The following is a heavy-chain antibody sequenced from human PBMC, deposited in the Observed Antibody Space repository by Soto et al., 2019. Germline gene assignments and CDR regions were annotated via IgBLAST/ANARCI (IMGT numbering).Heavy chain of an antibody. D-gene: IGHD3-22*01. CDR1: GGSVSSGGHS. Sequence: QLQLQESGSGLVKPSQTLSLTCAVSGGSVSSGGHSWNWIRQPPGKGLEWIGHIYQSGSTYYKPCLESRVARSVDRSKNHFSLDLSSVTAADTAVYYCARGDHDSSGYPDYWGQGILVTVSS. V-gene: IGHV4-30-2*01. CDR3: ARGDHDSSGYPDY. J-gene: IGHJ4*02. CDR2: IYQSGST.